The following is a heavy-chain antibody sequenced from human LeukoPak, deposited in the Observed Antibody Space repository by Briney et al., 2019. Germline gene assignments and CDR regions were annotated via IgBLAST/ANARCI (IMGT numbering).Heavy chain of an antibody. J-gene: IGHJ4*02. D-gene: IGHD1/OR15-1a*01. CDR2: IRGSGADK. CDR1: GFSFSTYS. CDR3: AKISWDGRGTFD. Sequence: GGSLRLSCAAFGFSFSTYSMSWVRQVPGKGLEWVSSIRGSGADKYYADSVKGRFSISRDSSQDTLSLQMNSLRAEDTAVYYCAKISWDGRGTFDWGRGTLVTVSS. V-gene: IGHV3-23*01.